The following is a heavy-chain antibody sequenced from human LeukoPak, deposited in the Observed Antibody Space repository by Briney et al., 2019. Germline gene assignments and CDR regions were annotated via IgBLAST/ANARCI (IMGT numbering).Heavy chain of an antibody. CDR1: GFTVSSNY. J-gene: IGHJ3*02. D-gene: IGHD1-14*01. Sequence: PGGSLRLSCAASGFTVSSNYMSWVRQAPGKGLELVSVIYSGGSTYYADSVKGRFTISRDNSKNTLYLQMNSLRAEDTAVYYCARDPTTASDAFDIWGQGTMVTVSS. CDR3: ARDPTTASDAFDI. V-gene: IGHV3-66*01. CDR2: IYSGGST.